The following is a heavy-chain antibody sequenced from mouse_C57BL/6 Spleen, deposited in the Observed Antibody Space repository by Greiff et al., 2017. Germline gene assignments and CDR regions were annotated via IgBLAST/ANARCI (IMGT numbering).Heavy chain of an antibody. CDR1: GYTFTDYN. V-gene: IGHV1-18*01. Sequence: VQLKESGPELVKPGASVKIPCKASGYTFTDYNMDWVKQSHGKSLEWIGDINPNNGGTIYNQKFKGKATLTVDKSSSTAYMELRSLTSEDTAVYYCARTPLYYDYDWYFDVWGTGTTVTVSS. J-gene: IGHJ1*03. CDR2: INPNNGGT. D-gene: IGHD2-4*01. CDR3: ARTPLYYDYDWYFDV.